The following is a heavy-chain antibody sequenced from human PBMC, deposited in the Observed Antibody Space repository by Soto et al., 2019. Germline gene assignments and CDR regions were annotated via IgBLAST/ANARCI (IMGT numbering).Heavy chain of an antibody. CDR1: GGSINSHY. J-gene: IGHJ6*02. V-gene: IGHV4-59*11. D-gene: IGHD1-26*01. CDR2: IYDSGTT. Sequence: SETLSLTCTVSGGSINSHYWVWIRQSPGKGLEWIGHIYDSGTTNYNPSLKSRVTISVDMSKNQFSLKLTSVTAADSAMYYCAKREPGIGIFYGMDVWGQGTTVTVSS. CDR3: AKREPGIGIFYGMDV.